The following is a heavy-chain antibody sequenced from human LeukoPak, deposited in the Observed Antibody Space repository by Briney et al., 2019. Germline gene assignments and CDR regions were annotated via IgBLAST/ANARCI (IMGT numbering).Heavy chain of an antibody. D-gene: IGHD3-10*01. CDR1: GFTFSTSS. J-gene: IGHJ5*02. Sequence: GGSLRLSCAASGFTFSTSSMNWVRQAPGKGLEWVSSITSSSSYIHYADSVKGRFTISRDNAKNSLYLQMNSLRAEDTAVYYCARAPGGSVRPSTNWFDPWGQGTLVTVSS. CDR2: ITSSSSYI. CDR3: ARAPGGSVRPSTNWFDP. V-gene: IGHV3-21*01.